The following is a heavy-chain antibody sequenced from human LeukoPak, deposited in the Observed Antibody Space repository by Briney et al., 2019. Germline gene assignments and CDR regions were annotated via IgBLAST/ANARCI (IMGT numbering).Heavy chain of an antibody. CDR3: ARLYYDYVWGTPPDDY. CDR1: GYSSTNYG. CDR2: ISAYNGNT. V-gene: IGHV1-18*01. D-gene: IGHD3-16*01. J-gene: IGHJ4*02. Sequence: ASVMVSCKASGYSSTNYGISWVRPAPGQGGEWMGWISAYNGNTNYTQKFQGRVTMTTDTSTSTAYMELRSLRSDDTAVYYCARLYYDYVWGTPPDDYWGQGTLVTVSS.